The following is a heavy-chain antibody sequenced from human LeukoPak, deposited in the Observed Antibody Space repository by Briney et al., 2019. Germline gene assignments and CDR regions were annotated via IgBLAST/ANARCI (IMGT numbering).Heavy chain of an antibody. J-gene: IGHJ4*02. CDR2: ISSSSDTI. CDR3: ASPFDY. V-gene: IGHV3-48*04. Sequence: GGSLRLSCVASGFTFSTYSMNWVRQAPGKGLEWVSYISSSSDTIYYADSVKGRFTISRDNAKNSLYLQMNSLRVEDTAVYYCASPFDYWGQRTLVTVSS. CDR1: GFTFSTYS.